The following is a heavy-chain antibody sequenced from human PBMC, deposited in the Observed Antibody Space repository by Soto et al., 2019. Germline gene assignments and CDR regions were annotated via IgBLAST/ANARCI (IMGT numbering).Heavy chain of an antibody. CDR1: GFTFSSYA. CDR3: AKVRSPGIDYYYYMDV. CDR2: ISGSGGST. Sequence: GGSLRLSCAASGFTFSSYAMSWVRQAPGKGLEWVSAISGSGGSTYYADSVKGRFTISRDNSKNTLYLQMNSLRAEDTAVYYCAKVRSPGIDYYYYMDVWGKGTTVTVSS. J-gene: IGHJ6*03. V-gene: IGHV3-23*01.